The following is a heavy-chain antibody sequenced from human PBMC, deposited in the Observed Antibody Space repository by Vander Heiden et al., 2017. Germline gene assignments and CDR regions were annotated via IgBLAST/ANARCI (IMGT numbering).Heavy chain of an antibody. CDR2: NNPRGGST. D-gene: IGHD2-21*02. CDR3: ARGHIVVVTAIRYYFDY. V-gene: IGHV1-46*01. CDR1: GYTFTSYY. Sequence: QVQLVQSGAEGKKPGASVKVSCKASGYTFTSYYMHWVRQAPGQGLGWMGINNPRGGSTSYAQKFQGRVNMTRDTSTSTVYMELSSLRSEDTAVYYCARGHIVVVTAIRYYFDYWGQGTLVTVSS. J-gene: IGHJ4*02.